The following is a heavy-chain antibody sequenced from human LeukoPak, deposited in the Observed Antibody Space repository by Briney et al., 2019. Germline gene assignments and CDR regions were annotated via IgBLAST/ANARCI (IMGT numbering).Heavy chain of an antibody. CDR1: GFTFSNYG. Sequence: PGGSLRLSCLASGFTFSNYGFHWVRQAPGKGLEWVAVIWYDGSKRYYADSVEGRFTISRDDPKNTLYLQMNSLRGEDTAVYYCARDRGIVGPDFDCWGRGTLVTVSS. J-gene: IGHJ4*02. V-gene: IGHV3-33*01. CDR2: IWYDGSKR. CDR3: ARDRGIVGPDFDC. D-gene: IGHD2-21*01.